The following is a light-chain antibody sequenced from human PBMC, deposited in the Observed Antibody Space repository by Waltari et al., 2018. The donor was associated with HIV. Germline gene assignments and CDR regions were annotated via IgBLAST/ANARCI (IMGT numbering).Light chain of an antibody. CDR1: ISDVGGSNY. J-gene: IGLJ3*02. Sequence: QSALTQPASVSGSPGQSITISCTGTISDVGGSNYVSWYQQYPGKAPKLMIYAVTNRPSGCANLFSGSKSGDTASLTISGLQAEDEADYYCSSYSSSATLVFGGGTKLTVL. V-gene: IGLV2-14*01. CDR3: SSYSSSATLV. CDR2: AVT.